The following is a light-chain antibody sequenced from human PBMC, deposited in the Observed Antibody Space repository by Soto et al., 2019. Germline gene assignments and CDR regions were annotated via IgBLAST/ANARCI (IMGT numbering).Light chain of an antibody. J-gene: IGKJ3*01. CDR2: KAS. V-gene: IGKV1-5*03. CDR3: QQHNSYPFT. Sequence: DIQMTQSPSTLSASVGDRVTITCRASQSISSWLAWYQQKPGKAPKLLIYKASSLESGVPSRFSGSESGTEFTLTNSSLQPDDFATYYCQQHNSYPFTFGPGTKVDIK. CDR1: QSISSW.